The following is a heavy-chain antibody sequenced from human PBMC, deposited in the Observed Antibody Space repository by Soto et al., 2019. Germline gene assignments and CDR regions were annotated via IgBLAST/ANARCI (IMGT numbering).Heavy chain of an antibody. Sequence: GGSLRLSCAASGFTFSSYAMSWVRQAPGKGLEWVSAISGSGGSTYYADSVKGRFTISRDNSKNTLYLQMNSLRAEDTAVYYCAKDSTAYYYDSSGYYGPYFDYWGQGTLVTVSS. CDR1: GFTFSSYA. CDR2: ISGSGGST. CDR3: AKDSTAYYYDSSGYYGPYFDY. V-gene: IGHV3-23*01. D-gene: IGHD3-22*01. J-gene: IGHJ4*02.